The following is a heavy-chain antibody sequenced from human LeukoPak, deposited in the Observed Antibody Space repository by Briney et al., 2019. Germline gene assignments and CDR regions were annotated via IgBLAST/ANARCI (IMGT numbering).Heavy chain of an antibody. CDR3: ARVDTAMVIVVDY. CDR2: MNPNSGNT. J-gene: IGHJ4*02. Sequence: ASVKVSCKASGYTFTSYDINWVRQATGQGLEWMGWMNPNSGNTGYAQKFQGRVTMTRNTSISTAYMELSSLRSEDTAVYYCARVDTAMVIVVDYWGQGTLVTVSS. D-gene: IGHD5-18*01. V-gene: IGHV1-8*01. CDR1: GYTFTSYD.